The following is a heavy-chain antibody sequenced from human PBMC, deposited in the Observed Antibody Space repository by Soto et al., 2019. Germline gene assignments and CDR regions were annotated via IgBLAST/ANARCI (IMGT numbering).Heavy chain of an antibody. V-gene: IGHV1-69*11. D-gene: IGHD6-19*01. CDR3: GGLGAGTAGRH. Sequence: QVQLVQPGAEVWKPGSSVNVSCEDTGGTFNSHGISWVRQAPGQGLEWMGIIIPIHGTTAYAQKYQGRVTIAAGDTTPSASMERSMLRMEDTAVYCCGGLGAGTAGRHWGQGTLVTVSS. J-gene: IGHJ4*02. CDR1: GGTFNSHG. CDR2: IIPIHGTT.